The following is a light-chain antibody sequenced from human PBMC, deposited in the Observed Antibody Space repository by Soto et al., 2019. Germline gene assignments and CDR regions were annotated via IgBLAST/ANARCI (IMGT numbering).Light chain of an antibody. CDR2: EVS. CDR1: SSDVAAYNY. J-gene: IGLJ2*01. CDR3: SSYANYNVV. Sequence: QSALTQPASVSGSPGQSITISCTETSSDVAAYNYVSWYQQYPGKAPKLMIYEVSKRPSGVSNRFSGSKSGNAASLTISGLQPEDEAAYYCSSYANYNVVFGGGTKLTVL. V-gene: IGLV2-14*01.